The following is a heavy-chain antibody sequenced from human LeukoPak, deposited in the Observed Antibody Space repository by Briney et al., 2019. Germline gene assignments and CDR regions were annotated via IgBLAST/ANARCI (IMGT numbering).Heavy chain of an antibody. V-gene: IGHV1-18*01. CDR2: ISGHNGNT. J-gene: IGHJ4*02. D-gene: IGHD1-26*01. CDR3: ATGAASYYGD. Sequence: ASVKVSCKTSGYTFTTYGLTWVRQAPGQGLEWMGWISGHNGNTNYAQKFQGRVTMARDTSINTVYMQLSRLRSDDTAVYYCATGAASYYGDWGQGTLVTVSS. CDR1: GYTFTTYG.